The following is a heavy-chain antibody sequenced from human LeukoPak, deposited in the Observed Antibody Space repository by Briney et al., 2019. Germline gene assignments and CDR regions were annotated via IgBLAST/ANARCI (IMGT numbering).Heavy chain of an antibody. D-gene: IGHD3-10*01. CDR3: ARFIWSNYFDS. V-gene: IGHV4-59*01. Sequence: SETLSLTCTVSGVSISTYYWSWIRQPPGKGLEYIGFIYYSGSTDYNPSLKSRVTISLDTSKNQFSLTLSSVIAADTAVYYCARFIWSNYFDSWGQGTLVTVSS. CDR1: GVSISTYY. J-gene: IGHJ4*02. CDR2: IYYSGST.